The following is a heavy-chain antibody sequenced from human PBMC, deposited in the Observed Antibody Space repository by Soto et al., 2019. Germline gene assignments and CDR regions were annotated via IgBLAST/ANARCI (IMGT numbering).Heavy chain of an antibody. CDR3: ARRGSGSYYDY. Sequence: EVQLLESGGGLVQPGGSLRLSCAASGFTFSSYAMRWVRQAPGKGLEWVSSISGSGDSTYYADSVKGRFTISRDNSKNTLYLQMNSLRAEDTAVYYCARRGSGSYYDYLCQGTLVTVSS. V-gene: IGHV3-23*01. J-gene: IGHJ4*02. D-gene: IGHD1-26*01. CDR1: GFTFSSYA. CDR2: ISGSGDST.